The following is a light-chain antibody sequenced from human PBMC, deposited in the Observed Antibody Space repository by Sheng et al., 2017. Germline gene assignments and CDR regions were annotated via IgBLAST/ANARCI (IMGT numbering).Light chain of an antibody. CDR3: QAWDIHTDWV. Sequence: SYALTQPPSLSVSPGQTATITCSGHKLGDQYTCWYQQKPGQSPVLVMFQDNKRPSGIPERFSGSSSGNTATLTISGTQATDEADYYCQAWDIHTDWVFGRGDQADRP. J-gene: IGLJ3*02. CDR2: QDN. V-gene: IGLV3-1*01. CDR1: KLGDQY.